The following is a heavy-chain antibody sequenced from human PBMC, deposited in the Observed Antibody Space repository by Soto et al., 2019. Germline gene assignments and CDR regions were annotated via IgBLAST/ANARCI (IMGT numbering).Heavy chain of an antibody. CDR2: TSNSGST. CDR1: GGSITSSGYY. Sequence: QVQLQESGPGLVKPSQTLSLTCTVSGGSITSSGYYWSWIRQRPGEGLEWIGFTSNSGSTSYNPSRKLRVTVTVATPANQFTLTPKSVPAAETAFYYCARGGGSTKVDYWGQGTLVTVSP. CDR3: ARGGGSTKVDY. V-gene: IGHV4-31*03. D-gene: IGHD2-2*01. J-gene: IGHJ4*02.